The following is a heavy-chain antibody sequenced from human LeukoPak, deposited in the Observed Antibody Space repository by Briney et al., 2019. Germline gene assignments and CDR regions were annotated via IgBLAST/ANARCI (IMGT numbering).Heavy chain of an antibody. J-gene: IGHJ4*02. D-gene: IGHD3-22*01. Sequence: GGSLRLSCAASGFTFSSYWMSWVRQAPGKGLEWVANIKQDGSEKYYVGSVKGRFTISRDNAKNSLYLQMNSLRAEDTAVYYCARDSFYNSSDYYEYYFDYWGQGTLLTVSS. CDR1: GFTFSSYW. CDR3: ARDSFYNSSDYYEYYFDY. V-gene: IGHV3-7*01. CDR2: IKQDGSEK.